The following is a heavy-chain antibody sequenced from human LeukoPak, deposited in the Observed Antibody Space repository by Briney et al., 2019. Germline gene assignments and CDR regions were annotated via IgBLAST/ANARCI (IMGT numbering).Heavy chain of an antibody. Sequence: SETLSLTCTVSGGSIRGSDYYWGWIRQPPGKELEWLGSVSYSGNTYYNPSLRSRVTISVDTSKNQFSLNLRSVTAADTAVYYCARDRGYSGYDFQRYFDFWGQGTLVTVSS. CDR3: ARDRGYSGYDFQRYFDF. D-gene: IGHD5-12*01. V-gene: IGHV4-39*02. CDR2: VSYSGNT. J-gene: IGHJ4*02. CDR1: GGSIRGSDYY.